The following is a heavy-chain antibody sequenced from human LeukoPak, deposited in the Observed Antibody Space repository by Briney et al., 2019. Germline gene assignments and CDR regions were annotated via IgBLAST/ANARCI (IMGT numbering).Heavy chain of an antibody. CDR3: ARDRGTMVRGVVDY. V-gene: IGHV3-48*02. D-gene: IGHD3-10*01. Sequence: GGSLRLSCAASGFTFSGYSMNWVRQAPGKGLEWVSYISSSSTIYYADSVKGRFTISRDNAKNSLYLQMNSLRDEDTAVYYCARDRGTMVRGVVDYWGQGTLVTVSS. J-gene: IGHJ4*02. CDR2: ISSSSTI. CDR1: GFTFSGYS.